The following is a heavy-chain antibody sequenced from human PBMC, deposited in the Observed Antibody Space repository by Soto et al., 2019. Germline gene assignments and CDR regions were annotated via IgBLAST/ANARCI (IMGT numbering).Heavy chain of an antibody. CDR2: INHSGST. CDR1: GGSFSGYY. D-gene: IGHD4-17*01. V-gene: IGHV4-34*01. Sequence: SETLSLTCAVYGGSFSGYYWSWIRQAPGKGLEWIGEINHSGSTNYNPSLKSRVTISVDTSKNQFSLKLSCVTAADTAVYYCARGPTTETNYYYYMDVWGKGTTVTVSS. CDR3: ARGPTTETNYYYYMDV. J-gene: IGHJ6*03.